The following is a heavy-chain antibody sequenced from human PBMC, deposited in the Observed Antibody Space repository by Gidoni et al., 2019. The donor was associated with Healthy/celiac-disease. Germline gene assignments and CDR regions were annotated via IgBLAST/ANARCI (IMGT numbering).Heavy chain of an antibody. J-gene: IGHJ5*02. CDR2: IYYSGST. V-gene: IGHV4-59*08. Sequence: QVQLQESGPGLVKPSETLSLTCTVPGGSISSYYWSWIRQPPGKGLEWIGYIYYSGSTNYTPSLKSRVTISVDTSKNQFSLKLSSVTAADTAVYYCARFTIAPAAIRGNWFDPWGQGTLVTVSS. D-gene: IGHD2-2*02. CDR3: ARFTIAPAAIRGNWFDP. CDR1: GGSISSYY.